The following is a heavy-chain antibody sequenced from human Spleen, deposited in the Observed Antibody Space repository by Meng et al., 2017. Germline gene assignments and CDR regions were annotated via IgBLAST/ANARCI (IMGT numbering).Heavy chain of an antibody. J-gene: IGHJ2*01. Sequence: QLQLQESGPGLVKPSQTLSLTCSVSGDSINSGTSYWTWIRQTPGKGLEWIGSIYYSGSTYYNPSLKSRVTIYLDTSNNQFSLRLTSVTAADTAVYYCVRRSMDVVGGQNHWYFDLWGRGTLVTVSS. CDR2: IYYSGST. V-gene: IGHV4-39*01. D-gene: IGHD1-26*01. CDR3: VRRSMDVVGGQNHWYFDL. CDR1: GDSINSGTSY.